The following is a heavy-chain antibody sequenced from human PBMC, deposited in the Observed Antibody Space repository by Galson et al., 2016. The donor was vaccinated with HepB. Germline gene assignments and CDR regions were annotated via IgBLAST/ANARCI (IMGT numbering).Heavy chain of an antibody. V-gene: IGHV3-33*01. CDR1: GFTFSSYG. J-gene: IGHJ4*02. D-gene: IGHD6-13*01. Sequence: SLRLSCAASGFTFSSYGMHWVRQAPGKGLEWVALICYDGNNKYYADSVKGRFTISRDNSKNTLYLQMNSLRAEDTAMYYCARDSSSTSWYEWSEDWGQGTLVIVSS. CDR2: ICYDGNNK. CDR3: ARDSSSTSWYEWSED.